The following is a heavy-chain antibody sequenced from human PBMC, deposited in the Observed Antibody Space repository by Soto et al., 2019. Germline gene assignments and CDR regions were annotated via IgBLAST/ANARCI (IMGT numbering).Heavy chain of an antibody. CDR2: IYYRGKA. V-gene: IGHV4-39*01. J-gene: IGHJ4*02. Sequence: QLQLQESGPGLVKPSETLSLTCSVSDDSINSDKYYWGWIRQPPGKGLEWIGSIYYRGKAYYNPSLQTRVTRSLDKSKGQYSLKLNSVTAADSAVYFCARLEGLATISYYFDFWGPGALVTVSS. CDR3: ARLEGLATISYYFDF. D-gene: IGHD3-9*01. CDR1: DDSINSDKYY.